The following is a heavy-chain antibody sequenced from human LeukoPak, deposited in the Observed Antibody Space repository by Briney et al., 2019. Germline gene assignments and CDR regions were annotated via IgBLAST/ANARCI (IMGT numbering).Heavy chain of an antibody. Sequence: GGSLRLSCAASGFTFSNAWMSWVRQAPGKRLEWVGRIKSKTDGGTTDYAAPAKGRFTISRDDSKNTLYLQMNSLKTEDTAVYYCTTDSGSYLIFDYWGQGTLVTVSS. J-gene: IGHJ4*02. D-gene: IGHD1-26*01. V-gene: IGHV3-15*01. CDR1: GFTFSNAW. CDR3: TTDSGSYLIFDY. CDR2: IKSKTDGGTT.